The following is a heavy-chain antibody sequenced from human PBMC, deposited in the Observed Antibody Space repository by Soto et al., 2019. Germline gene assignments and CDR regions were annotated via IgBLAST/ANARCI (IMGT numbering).Heavy chain of an antibody. CDR2: IIPILGIA. J-gene: IGHJ3*02. CDR3: ARVNGIGSDAFDI. CDR1: GGTFSSYT. Sequence: ASVKVSCKASGGTFSSYTISWVRQAPGQGLEWMGRIIPILGIANYAQKFQGRVTITADKSTSTAYMELSSLRSEDTAVYYCARVNGIGSDAFDIWGQGTMVTVSS. D-gene: IGHD3-10*01. V-gene: IGHV1-69*02.